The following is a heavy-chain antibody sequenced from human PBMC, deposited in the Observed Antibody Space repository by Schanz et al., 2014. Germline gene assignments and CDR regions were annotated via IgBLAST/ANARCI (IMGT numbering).Heavy chain of an antibody. CDR1: GFNFNTYA. D-gene: IGHD6-19*01. CDR2: MSGSGSTA. J-gene: IGHJ4*02. CDR3: AKAGSGWSTAGYYY. V-gene: IGHV3-23*01. Sequence: EVQLLESGGGLAQPGGSLRLACAASGFNFNTYAMSWVRQAPGKGLEWVSGMSGSGSTADYADSVKGRFTISRDNSRKTLYLQMNSLRADDTAVYYCAKAGSGWSTAGYYYWGQGTLVAVSS.